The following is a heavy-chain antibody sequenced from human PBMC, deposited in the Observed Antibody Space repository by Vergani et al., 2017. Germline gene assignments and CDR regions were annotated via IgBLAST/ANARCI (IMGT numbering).Heavy chain of an antibody. V-gene: IGHV4-31*03. CDR1: GGSISSSSYY. D-gene: IGHD3-9*01. Sequence: QLQLQESGPGLVKPSETLSLTCTVSGGSISSSSYYWSWIRQHPGKGLEWIGYIYYSGSTYYNPSLKSRVTISVDTSKNQFSLKLSSVTAADTAVYYCARGYQGEAARSYDILTGPYWYFDLWGRGTLVTVSS. J-gene: IGHJ2*01. CDR2: IYYSGST. CDR3: ARGYQGEAARSYDILTGPYWYFDL.